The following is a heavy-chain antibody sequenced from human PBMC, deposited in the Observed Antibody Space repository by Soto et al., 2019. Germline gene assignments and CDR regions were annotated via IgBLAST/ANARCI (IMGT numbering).Heavy chain of an antibody. V-gene: IGHV3-30-3*01. Sequence: QVRLVESGGGVVQPGRSLRLSCTASGFSFSSYAMYWFRQPPGKGLEWVAVISHDGINKHYADSVKGRVTVSRDNSNHSLELQLNSLRGEDTAMYYCARDMYSSDYFVKWFEPWGQGTLVTVSS. CDR2: ISHDGINK. J-gene: IGHJ5*02. CDR1: GFSFSSYA. D-gene: IGHD6-19*01. CDR3: ARDMYSSDYFVKWFEP.